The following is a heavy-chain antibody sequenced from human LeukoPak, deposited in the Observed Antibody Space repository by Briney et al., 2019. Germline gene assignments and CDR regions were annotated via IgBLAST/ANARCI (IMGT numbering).Heavy chain of an antibody. Sequence: SETLSLICTVSRGSISSDYWSWIRQPPGKGLEWIGYIHYSGTTNYNPSLKSRVTISLHTSKNQFSLKLSSVTVADTAVYYCARGSYDFWSGYLYYYYYMDVWGKGTTVTVSS. CDR2: IHYSGTT. J-gene: IGHJ6*03. CDR1: RGSISSDY. V-gene: IGHV4-59*01. D-gene: IGHD3-3*01. CDR3: ARGSYDFWSGYLYYYYYMDV.